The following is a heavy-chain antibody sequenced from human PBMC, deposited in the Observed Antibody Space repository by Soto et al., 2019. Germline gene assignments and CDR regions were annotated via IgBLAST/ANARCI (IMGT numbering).Heavy chain of an antibody. CDR3: ALNSRYCSGASCYYSWFDP. J-gene: IGHJ5*02. D-gene: IGHD2-2*01. Sequence: ASVKVSCKASGSTFTGYYMHWVRQAPGQGLEWMGWINPNSGDTNYAQKNQGWVTMTRDTSISTAYMELSRLKSDDTAVYYCALNSRYCSGASCYYSWFDPWGQGTLVTVSS. CDR1: GSTFTGYY. CDR2: INPNSGDT. V-gene: IGHV1-2*04.